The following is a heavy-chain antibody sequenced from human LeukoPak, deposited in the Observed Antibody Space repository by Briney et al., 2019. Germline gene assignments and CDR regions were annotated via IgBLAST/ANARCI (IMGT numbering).Heavy chain of an antibody. J-gene: IGHJ4*02. V-gene: IGHV1-69*06. Sequence: SVKVSCKSFGGTFSSYAISWVRQAPGPGVEWMGRMVPIFGTANYAQKLQGRVTITADKSTSTAYMELSSLRSEDTAVYYCARSDYDGSGSYPFDYWVQGTLVSVSS. CDR3: ARSDYDGSGSYPFDY. CDR2: MVPIFGTA. D-gene: IGHD3-10*01. CDR1: GGTFSSYA.